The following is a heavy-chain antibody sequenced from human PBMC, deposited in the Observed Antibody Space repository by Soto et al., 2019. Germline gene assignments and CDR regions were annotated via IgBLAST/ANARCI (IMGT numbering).Heavy chain of an antibody. J-gene: IGHJ4*02. D-gene: IGHD1-7*01. Sequence: QVQLVQSGAEVKKPGASVKVSCKASGYTFTGYYIHWVRQAPGQGPEWMGWINPNIGGTNYAQKFKGRVTLTRDTSLRTAYMELISLRADDTAVYYCALLPSWSSAGCPNWNYAVDYWGQGTLVTVSS. CDR1: GYTFTGYY. CDR2: INPNIGGT. CDR3: ALLPSWSSAGCPNWNYAVDY. V-gene: IGHV1-2*02.